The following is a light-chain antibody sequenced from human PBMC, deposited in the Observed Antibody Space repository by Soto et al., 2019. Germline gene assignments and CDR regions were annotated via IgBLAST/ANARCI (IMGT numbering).Light chain of an antibody. Sequence: EVVLTQSPATLSLSPGERATLSCRASQTVFNYLAWYQQKPGQAPRLLIYDTFNKATGVPARFSGSGSGTDFTLTICSLEPEDFAVYYCQQRSKWPWTLGQGTKV. CDR3: QQRSKWPWT. CDR1: QTVFNY. J-gene: IGKJ1*01. V-gene: IGKV3-11*01. CDR2: DTF.